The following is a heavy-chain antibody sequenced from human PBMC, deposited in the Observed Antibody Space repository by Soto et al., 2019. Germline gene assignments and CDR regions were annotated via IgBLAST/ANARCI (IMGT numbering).Heavy chain of an antibody. CDR2: IWYDGSNK. Sequence: QVQLVESGGGVVQPGRSLRLSCAASGFTFSSYGMHWVRQAPGTGLEWVAVIWYDGSNKYYADSVKGRFTISRDNPNNTIYMQLKGLTAEDTALYYCARDSPDYYDISGYQVTRGYFEIWGQGTSVTFSS. CDR3: ARDSPDYYDISGYQVTRGYFEI. J-gene: IGHJ3*02. CDR1: GFTFSSYG. D-gene: IGHD3-22*01. V-gene: IGHV3-33*01.